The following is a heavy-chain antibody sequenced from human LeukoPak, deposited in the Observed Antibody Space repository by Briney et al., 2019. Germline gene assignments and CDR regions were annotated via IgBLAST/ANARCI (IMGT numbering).Heavy chain of an antibody. D-gene: IGHD5-24*01. CDR1: GYTFTGYY. Sequence: ASVKVSCKASGYTFTGYYMHWVRQAPGQGLEWMGWINPNSGGTNYAQKFQGRVTMTRDTSISTAYMELSSLRSEDTAVYYCARQKMATINSYFDYWGQGTLVTVSS. CDR3: ARQKMATINSYFDY. V-gene: IGHV1-2*02. CDR2: INPNSGGT. J-gene: IGHJ4*02.